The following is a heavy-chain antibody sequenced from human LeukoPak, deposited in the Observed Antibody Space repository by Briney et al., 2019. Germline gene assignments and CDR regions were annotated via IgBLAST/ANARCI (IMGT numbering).Heavy chain of an antibody. D-gene: IGHD6-13*01. Sequence: ASVRVSCKASGYTFTSYDVNWVRQATGQGLEWMGWMNPNSGNTGYAQKFQGRVTMTRNTSISTAYMELSSLRSEDTAVYYCASRRVGSSSPRSFDYWGQGTLVTVSS. CDR1: GYTFTSYD. CDR2: MNPNSGNT. J-gene: IGHJ4*02. V-gene: IGHV1-8*01. CDR3: ASRRVGSSSPRSFDY.